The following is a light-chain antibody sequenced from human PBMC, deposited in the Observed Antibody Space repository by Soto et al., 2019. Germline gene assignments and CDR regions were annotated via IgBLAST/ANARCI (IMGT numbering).Light chain of an antibody. CDR1: QGISSW. CDR3: HQAISVPLT. J-gene: IGKJ4*01. V-gene: IGKV1-12*01. Sequence: DIRMTQSPSSVSAYVGDRVTITCRASQGISSWLAWYQQKPGEAPRLLIHGAVSLHGGIPSRFSGSGSGTDFILTISTLQPEESATYDFHQAISVPLTFGGGTKVEVK. CDR2: GAV.